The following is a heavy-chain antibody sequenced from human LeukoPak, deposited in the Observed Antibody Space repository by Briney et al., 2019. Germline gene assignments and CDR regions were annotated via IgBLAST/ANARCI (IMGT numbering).Heavy chain of an antibody. V-gene: IGHV1-2*02. CDR1: GYTFTGYY. CDR2: INPNSGGT. J-gene: IGHJ4*02. Sequence: VKVSCKASGYTFTGYYMHWVRQAPGQGLEWMGWINPNSGGTNYAQKFQGRVTMTRDTSISTVYMELSRLRFDDRAVYYCASGSSYDSSGRGFDYWGQGTLVTVSS. CDR3: ASGSSYDSSGRGFDY. D-gene: IGHD3-22*01.